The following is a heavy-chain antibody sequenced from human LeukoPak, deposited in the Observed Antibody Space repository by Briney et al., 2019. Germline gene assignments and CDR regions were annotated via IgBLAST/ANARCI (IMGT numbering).Heavy chain of an antibody. V-gene: IGHV3-7*03. CDR3: AKGFPTSSVAGTTAIDY. CDR2: IKQDGSEK. J-gene: IGHJ4*02. D-gene: IGHD6-19*01. Sequence: PGGSLRLSCATSGFTFSSYWMSWVRQAPGKGLEWVANIKQDGSEKYYVDSVKGRFTFSSDNAKNSLYLEMNSLRAEDTAVYYCAKGFPTSSVAGTTAIDYWGQGTLVTVSS. CDR1: GFTFSSYW.